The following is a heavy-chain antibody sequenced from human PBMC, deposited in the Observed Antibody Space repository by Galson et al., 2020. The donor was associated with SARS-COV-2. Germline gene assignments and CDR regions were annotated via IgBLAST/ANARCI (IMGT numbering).Heavy chain of an antibody. Sequence: METGGSLRLSCAASGFSVSSLYMSWVRQPPGRGVEWVSVIFHTGITMYANSVRGRFTISRDTSKNTLYLQMNSLRPEDTAVYYCVRDDGVAPYDYWGQGTLVTVAS. V-gene: IGHV3-53*05. J-gene: IGHJ4*02. CDR2: IFHTGIT. CDR3: VRDDGVAPYDY. D-gene: IGHD2-15*01. CDR1: GFSVSSLY.